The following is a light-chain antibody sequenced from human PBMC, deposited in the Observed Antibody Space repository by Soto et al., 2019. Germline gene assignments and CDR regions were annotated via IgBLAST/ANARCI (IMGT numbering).Light chain of an antibody. J-gene: IGKJ1*01. V-gene: IGKV1-39*01. CDR3: QQYKTYWT. CDR2: AAS. Sequence: DIQMTHSPSSLSASVGDRVTITCRASQSISSYLNWYQQKPGKAPKLLIYAASSLQSGVPSRFSGSGSGTDFTLTISSLQPEDFAIYYCQQYKTYWTFGQGTKVDI. CDR1: QSISSY.